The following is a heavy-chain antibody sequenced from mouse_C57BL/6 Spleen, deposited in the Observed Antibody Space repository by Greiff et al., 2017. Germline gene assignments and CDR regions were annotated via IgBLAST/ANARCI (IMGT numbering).Heavy chain of an antibody. CDR3: ARGYYGKYYYAMDY. J-gene: IGHJ4*01. CDR2: IDPEDGET. V-gene: IGHV14-2*01. CDR1: GFNIKDYY. D-gene: IGHD2-1*01. Sequence: VQLQQSGAELVKPGASVKLSCTASGFNIKDYYMHWVKQRTEQGLEWIGRIDPEDGETKYAPKFQGQGTITADTYSNTAYLQLSTLTSEDTAVYYCARGYYGKYYYAMDYWGQRTSVTVPS.